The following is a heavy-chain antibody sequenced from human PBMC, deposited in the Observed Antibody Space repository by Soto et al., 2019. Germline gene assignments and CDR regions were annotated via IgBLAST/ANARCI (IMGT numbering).Heavy chain of an antibody. CDR2: IIPILGIA. D-gene: IGHD3-3*01. Sequence: SVKVSCKASGGTFSSYTISWVRQAPGQGLEWMGRIIPILGIANYAQKFQGRVTITADKSTSTAYMELRSLRSDDTAVYYCAREAILGRVVWFDPWGQGTLVTSPQ. J-gene: IGHJ5*02. V-gene: IGHV1-69*04. CDR3: AREAILGRVVWFDP. CDR1: GGTFSSYT.